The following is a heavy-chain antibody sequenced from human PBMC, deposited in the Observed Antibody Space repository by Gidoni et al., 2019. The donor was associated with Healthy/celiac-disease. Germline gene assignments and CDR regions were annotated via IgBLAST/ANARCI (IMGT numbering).Heavy chain of an antibody. J-gene: IGHJ4*02. Sequence: QVQLVESGGGVVQPGRSLRLSCAASGFTFSTYGMLWVRQAPGKGLDWVAVSWYDGRNKNYADSVKRRFTISRDNSKNTLYLQVSSLRTEDTAVYYCASAAYRDYGIENWGQGTLVTVSS. V-gene: IGHV3-33*01. CDR1: GFTFSTYG. D-gene: IGHD4-17*01. CDR2: SWYDGRNK. CDR3: ASAAYRDYGIEN.